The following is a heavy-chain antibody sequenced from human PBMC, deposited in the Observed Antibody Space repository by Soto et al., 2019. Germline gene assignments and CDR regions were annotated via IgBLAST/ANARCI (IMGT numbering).Heavy chain of an antibody. CDR3: ARDYVDIVATITPYYGMDV. Sequence: QVQLVQSGAEVKKPGASMKVSCKASGYTFTGYYMHWVRQAPGQGLEWMGWINPNSGGTNYAQKFQGRVTMTRDTSISTAYMELSRLRSDDTAVYYCARDYVDIVATITPYYGMDVWGQGTTVTVSS. J-gene: IGHJ6*02. D-gene: IGHD5-12*01. V-gene: IGHV1-2*02. CDR2: INPNSGGT. CDR1: GYTFTGYY.